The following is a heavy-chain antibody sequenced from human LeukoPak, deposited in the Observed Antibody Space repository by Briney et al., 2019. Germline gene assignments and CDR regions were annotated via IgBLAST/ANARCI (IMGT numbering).Heavy chain of an antibody. D-gene: IGHD4-17*01. V-gene: IGHV4-59*01. CDR2: IYYSGST. J-gene: IGHJ4*02. Sequence: PSETLSLTCTVSGGSISSYYWSWIRQPPGKGLEWIGYIYYSGSTNYNPSLKSRVTISVDTSKNQFSLKLSSVTAADTAVYYCARDKLTYGYWGQGTLVTVSS. CDR1: GGSISSYY. CDR3: ARDKLTYGY.